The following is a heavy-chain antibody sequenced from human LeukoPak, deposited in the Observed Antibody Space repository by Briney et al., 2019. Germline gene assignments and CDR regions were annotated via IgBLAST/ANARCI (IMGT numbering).Heavy chain of an antibody. CDR3: ARGDIVGATGNWFDP. J-gene: IGHJ5*02. V-gene: IGHV4-4*09. CDR1: GVSINTYY. Sequence: PSETLSLTCTVSGVSINTYYASWIRQAPGKGLEFIGFIYNGGNTNYNPSLKSRATISVDTSNNQFSLRLTSVTAADTAVYYCARGDIVGATGNWFDPWGQGTLVTVSS. CDR2: IYNGGNT. D-gene: IGHD1-26*01.